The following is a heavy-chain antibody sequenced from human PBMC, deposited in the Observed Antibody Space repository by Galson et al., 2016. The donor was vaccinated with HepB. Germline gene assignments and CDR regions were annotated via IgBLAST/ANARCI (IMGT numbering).Heavy chain of an antibody. CDR2: ISYAGSNK. CDR3: ARDPMATRYYYYGMDV. Sequence: SLRLSCAVSGFTFSSYWMSWVRQGPGKGLEWVAVISYAGSNKYYADSVKGRFTISRDNSKNTLYLQMNGLRAEDTAVYYCARDPMATRYYYYGMDVWGQGTTVTVSS. V-gene: IGHV3-30*03. CDR1: GFTFSSYW. J-gene: IGHJ6*02. D-gene: IGHD5-24*01.